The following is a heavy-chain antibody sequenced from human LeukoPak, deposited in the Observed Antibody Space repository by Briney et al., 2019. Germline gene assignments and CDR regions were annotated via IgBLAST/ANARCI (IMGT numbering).Heavy chain of an antibody. CDR3: ASVSGRDGYYDSSGYPRS. J-gene: IGHJ4*02. CDR2: IYYSGST. Sequence: SETLSLTCTVSGGSISSYYWSWIRQPPGKGLEWIGYIYYSGSTNYNPSLKSRVTISVDTSKNQFSLKLSSVTAADTAVYYCASVSGRDGYYDSSGYPRSWGQGTLVTVSS. V-gene: IGHV4-59*08. CDR1: GGSISSYY. D-gene: IGHD3-22*01.